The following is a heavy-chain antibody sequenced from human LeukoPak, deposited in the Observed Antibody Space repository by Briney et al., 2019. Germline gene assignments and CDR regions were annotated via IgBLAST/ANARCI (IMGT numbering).Heavy chain of an antibody. D-gene: IGHD2-2*01. CDR3: ARGYCSSTSCSPGFDP. Sequence: PSETLSLTCTVSGGSISSYYWSWIRQPPGKGLEWIGYIYYSGSTNYNPSLKSRVTISVDTSKNQFSLKLSSVTAADTAVYYCARGYCSSTSCSPGFDPWGQGTLVTVSS. CDR2: IYYSGST. V-gene: IGHV4-59*01. CDR1: GGSISSYY. J-gene: IGHJ5*02.